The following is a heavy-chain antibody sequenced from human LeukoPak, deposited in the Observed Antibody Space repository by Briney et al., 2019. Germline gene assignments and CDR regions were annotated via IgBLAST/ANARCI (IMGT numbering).Heavy chain of an antibody. Sequence: SETLSLTCTVSGGSISSYYWSWIRQPAGKGLEWIGYIYHSGSTYYNPSLKSRVTISVDRSKNQFSLKLSSVTAADTAVYYCARHPVGATAEIDYWGQGTLVTVSS. CDR3: ARHPVGATAEIDY. CDR2: IYHSGST. J-gene: IGHJ4*02. CDR1: GGSISSYY. V-gene: IGHV4-59*08. D-gene: IGHD1-26*01.